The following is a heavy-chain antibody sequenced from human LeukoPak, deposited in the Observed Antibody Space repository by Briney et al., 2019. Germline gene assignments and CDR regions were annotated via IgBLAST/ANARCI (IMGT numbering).Heavy chain of an antibody. Sequence: GSLRLSCAVSGFTFSNYAMHWVRQAPGKGLEYVSTISPNGGSTYYANSVKGRFTISRDNSKNTLYLQMGSLRAEDMAVYYCARSRLVVTALGYWGQGTLVTVSS. V-gene: IGHV3-64*01. CDR1: GFTFSNYA. CDR3: ARSRLVVTALGY. CDR2: ISPNGGST. J-gene: IGHJ4*02. D-gene: IGHD2-21*02.